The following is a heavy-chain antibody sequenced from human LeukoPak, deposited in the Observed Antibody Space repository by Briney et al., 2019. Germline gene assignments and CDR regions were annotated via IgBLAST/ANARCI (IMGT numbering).Heavy chain of an antibody. CDR3: AGGGSSSALYGRDNWFDP. V-gene: IGHV4-39*01. D-gene: IGHD6-13*01. CDR2: IYYSGST. CDR1: GGSISSSSYY. J-gene: IGHJ5*02. Sequence: PSETLSLTCTVSGGSISSSSYYWGWIRQPPGKGLEWIGSIYYSGSTYYNPSLKSRVTISVDTSKNQFSLKLSSVTAADTAVYYCAGGGSSSALYGRDNWFDPWGQGTLVTVSS.